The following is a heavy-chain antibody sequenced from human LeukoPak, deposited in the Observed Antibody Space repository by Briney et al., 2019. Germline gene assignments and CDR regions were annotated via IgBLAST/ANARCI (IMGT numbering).Heavy chain of an antibody. CDR1: GGTFSTYA. D-gene: IGHD3-22*01. V-gene: IGHV1-69*13. CDR3: AREGGNYYDSSGYYYGGY. J-gene: IGHJ4*02. Sequence: ASVKVSCKASGGTFSTYAINWVRQAPGQGLEWMGGIIPIFGTANYAQKFQGRVTITADESTSTAYMELSSLRSEDTAVYYCAREGGNYYDSSGYYYGGYWGQGTLVTVSS. CDR2: IIPIFGTA.